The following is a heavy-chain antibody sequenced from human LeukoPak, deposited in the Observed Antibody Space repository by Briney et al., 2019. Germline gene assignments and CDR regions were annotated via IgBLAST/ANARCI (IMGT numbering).Heavy chain of an antibody. D-gene: IGHD2-21*01. Sequence: GGSLRLSCAASGFTFSSYAMHWVRQAPGKGLEWVAVISYDGSNKYYADSVKGRFTISRDDSKNTLYLQMSSLRAEDTAVYYCARDCGPVSPMGYWGQGTLVTVSS. CDR1: GFTFSSYA. J-gene: IGHJ4*02. V-gene: IGHV3-30-3*01. CDR2: ISYDGSNK. CDR3: ARDCGPVSPMGY.